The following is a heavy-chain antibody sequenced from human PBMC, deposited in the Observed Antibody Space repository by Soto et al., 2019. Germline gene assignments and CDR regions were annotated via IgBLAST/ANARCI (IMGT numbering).Heavy chain of an antibody. CDR3: AREGRYGSGSFYFDY. CDR1: GFTFSSYS. V-gene: IGHV3-48*02. Sequence: EVQLVESGGGLVQPGGSLRLSRAASGFTFSSYSMNWVRQAPGKGLEWVSYISSSSSTIYYADSVKGRFTISRDNAKNSLYLQMNSLRDEDTAVYYCAREGRYGSGSFYFDYWGQGTLVTVSS. CDR2: ISSSSSTI. J-gene: IGHJ4*02. D-gene: IGHD3-10*01.